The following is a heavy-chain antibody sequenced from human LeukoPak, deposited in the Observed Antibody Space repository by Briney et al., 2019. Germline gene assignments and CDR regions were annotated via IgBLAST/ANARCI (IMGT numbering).Heavy chain of an antibody. CDR1: GYTLINYF. D-gene: IGHD3/OR15-3a*01. J-gene: IGHJ5*02. Sequence: ASVKVSCKASGYTLINYFIHWVRQAPGQGLEWMGIINPSGGSTTYAQDFQGRLTMARDTSTSTVYMELSSLRSEDTAVYYCARGDMDSVDPWGQGTLVTVSS. CDR3: ARGDMDSVDP. V-gene: IGHV1-46*01. CDR2: INPSGGST.